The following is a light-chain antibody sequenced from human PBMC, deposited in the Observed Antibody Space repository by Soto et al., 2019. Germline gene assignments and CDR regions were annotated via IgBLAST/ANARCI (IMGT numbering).Light chain of an antibody. CDR2: LAS. CDR1: QGIRND. V-gene: IGKV1-6*01. CDR3: LQHYNFPWT. Sequence: AIQMTQTPSSLSASVGDRVTITCRPSQGIRNDLAWYQLKPGKAPKLLISLASISQTGVPSRFSGSDSDTHFTLTISSLQPEDVATYYCLQHYNFPWTFGEGTKVEIE. J-gene: IGKJ1*01.